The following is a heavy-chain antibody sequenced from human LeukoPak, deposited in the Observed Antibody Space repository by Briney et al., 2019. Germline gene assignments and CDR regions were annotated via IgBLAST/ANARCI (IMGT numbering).Heavy chain of an antibody. V-gene: IGHV3-7*05. CDR2: IKEDGSEK. D-gene: IGHD5-12*01. CDR3: ARVSGHSGSP. J-gene: IGHJ5*02. CDR1: GFTFSVFW. Sequence: GGSRRLSCVDSGFTFSVFWMGWVRQAPGKGLEWVATIKEDGSEKYYVDSVKGRFTISRDNAKNSLYLQMNSLRGEDTAVYYCARVSGHSGSPWGQGTLVTVAS.